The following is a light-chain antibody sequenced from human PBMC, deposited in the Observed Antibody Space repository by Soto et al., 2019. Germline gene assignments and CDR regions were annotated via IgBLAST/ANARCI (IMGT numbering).Light chain of an antibody. J-gene: IGLJ1*01. V-gene: IGLV2-14*01. Sequence: QSALTQPASVSGSPGQSITISCTGTSSDVGGHNYVSWYQQHPGKAPKLMIYEVSNRPSGVSNRFSGSKSGNTASLTISGLQAEDEADYYCSSYTSSSTLAFGTGTKLTVL. CDR2: EVS. CDR1: SSDVGGHNY. CDR3: SSYTSSSTLA.